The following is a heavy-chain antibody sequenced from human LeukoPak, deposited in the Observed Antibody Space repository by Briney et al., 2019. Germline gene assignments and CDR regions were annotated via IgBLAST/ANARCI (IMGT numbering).Heavy chain of an antibody. CDR3: ARGRGDDYGDYACDY. J-gene: IGHJ4*02. CDR1: GYTFTGYY. CDR2: INPNSGGT. Sequence: ASVKVSCKASGYTFTGYYMHWVRQAPGQGLEWMGWINPNSGGTNYAQKFQGRVTMTRDTSISTAYMELSRLRSDDTAVYYCARGRGDDYGDYACDYWGQGTLVTVSS. V-gene: IGHV1-2*02. D-gene: IGHD4-17*01.